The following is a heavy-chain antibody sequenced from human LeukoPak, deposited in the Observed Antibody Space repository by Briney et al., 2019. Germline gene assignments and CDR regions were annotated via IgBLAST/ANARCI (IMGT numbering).Heavy chain of an antibody. J-gene: IGHJ4*02. Sequence: GGSLRLSCAASGFTFSSYAMHWVRQAPGKGLEWVAVISYDGSNKYYADSVKGRFTISRDNSKNTLYLQMNSLRAEDTAVYYCARDGRRDGYTRSRGYFDYWGQGTLVTVSS. V-gene: IGHV3-30-3*01. CDR3: ARDGRRDGYTRSRGYFDY. D-gene: IGHD5-24*01. CDR2: ISYDGSNK. CDR1: GFTFSSYA.